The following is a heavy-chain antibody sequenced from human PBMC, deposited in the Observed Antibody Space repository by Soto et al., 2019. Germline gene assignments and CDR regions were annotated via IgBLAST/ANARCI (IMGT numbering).Heavy chain of an antibody. CDR2: IYWDDDK. D-gene: IGHD5-12*01. Sequence: QITLKESGPTLVKPPQTLTLTCTFSGFSLSTSGVGVGWIRQPPGKALEWLAPIYWDDDKRYSPSLKSRLTITKDTSKNQVVLTMTNMDPVDTATYYCAHTLSGYRGFTTPPPHFDYWGQGTLVTVSS. CDR1: GFSLSTSGVG. CDR3: AHTLSGYRGFTTPPPHFDY. J-gene: IGHJ4*02. V-gene: IGHV2-5*02.